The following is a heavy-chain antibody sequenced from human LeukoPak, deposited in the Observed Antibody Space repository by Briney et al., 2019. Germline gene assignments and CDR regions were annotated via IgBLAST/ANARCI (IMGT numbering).Heavy chain of an antibody. Sequence: PSETLSLTCTVSGGSISTSTYYWGWIRQPPGKGLEWIGSIYYSGSTYYNPSLKSRVTISVDTSNNHFSLKLSSVTAADTAVYYCARRHSSAWRVRFDPWGQGTLVTVSS. CDR3: ARRHSSAWRVRFDP. V-gene: IGHV4-39*02. CDR1: GGSISTSTYY. CDR2: IYYSGST. J-gene: IGHJ5*02. D-gene: IGHD6-19*01.